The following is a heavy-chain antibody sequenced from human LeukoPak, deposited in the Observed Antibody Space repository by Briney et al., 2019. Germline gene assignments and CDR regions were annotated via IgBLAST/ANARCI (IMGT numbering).Heavy chain of an antibody. J-gene: IGHJ4*02. CDR2: ITGGSKNT. V-gene: IGHV3-23*01. Sequence: GGSLRLSCAASGFTFNYHAMSWVRQAPGKGLEWVSAITGGSKNTYYADSVKGRFTISRDNSKNTLYLQMDYLRVEDTALYYCVKDWEAVSNTPTGIDYWGQGTLVTVSS. D-gene: IGHD5/OR15-5a*01. CDR3: VKDWEAVSNTPTGIDY. CDR1: GFTFNYHA.